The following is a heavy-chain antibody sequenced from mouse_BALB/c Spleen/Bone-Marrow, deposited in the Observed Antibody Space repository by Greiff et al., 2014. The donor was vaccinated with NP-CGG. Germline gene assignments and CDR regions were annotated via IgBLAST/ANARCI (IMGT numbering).Heavy chain of an antibody. CDR2: LWADGST. V-gene: IGHV2-9*02. J-gene: IGHJ4*01. CDR3: ARITTAAGAMDY. D-gene: IGHD1-2*01. Sequence: VHLVESGPGLVAPSQSLSITCTISGFSLTTYGVHWVRQPPGKGLEWLGVLWADGSTNYNSALMSRLSISKDNSKSQVFLKMNSLQTDDTAMYYCARITTAAGAMDYWGRGTSVTVSS. CDR1: GFSLTTYG.